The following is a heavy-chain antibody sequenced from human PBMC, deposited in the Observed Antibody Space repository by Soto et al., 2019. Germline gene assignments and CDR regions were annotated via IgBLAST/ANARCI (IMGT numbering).Heavy chain of an antibody. D-gene: IGHD2-2*01. CDR1: GGTFSSYA. Sequence: QVQLVQSGAEVKKPGSSVKVSCKASGGTFSSYAISWVRQAPGQGLEWMGGIIPIFGTANYAQKFQGRVTITADESTSTAYMELSSLRSEDTAVYYCATREVVVPAAPLSYYYDYGMDVWGQGTTVTVSS. V-gene: IGHV1-69*01. J-gene: IGHJ6*02. CDR2: IIPIFGTA. CDR3: ATREVVVPAAPLSYYYDYGMDV.